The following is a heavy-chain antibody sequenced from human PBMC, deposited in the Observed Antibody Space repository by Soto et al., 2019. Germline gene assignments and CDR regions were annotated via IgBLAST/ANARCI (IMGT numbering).Heavy chain of an antibody. Sequence: GGSLTLTXAVSGFTFTSYAMSWVRHPAGKGLQWVSGVNTPGGTTYYAHSVKGRFTISRDNSKNIVYLQMNSLRAEDTAVYYCARGAAAAGTDWFDAWGQGTPVTVSS. CDR1: GFTFTSYA. CDR2: VNTPGGTT. D-gene: IGHD6-13*01. V-gene: IGHV3-23*01. J-gene: IGHJ5*02. CDR3: ARGAAAAGTDWFDA.